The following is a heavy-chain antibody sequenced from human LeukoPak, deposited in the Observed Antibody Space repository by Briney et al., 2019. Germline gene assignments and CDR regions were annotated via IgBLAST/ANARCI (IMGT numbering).Heavy chain of an antibody. CDR1: GFTFSSYA. D-gene: IGHD3-9*01. CDR2: ISGSGGST. V-gene: IGHV3-23*01. CDR3: AKDGPGGDYDILTGCYGPNAFDI. Sequence: GGSLRLSCAASGFTFSSYAMSWVRQAPGKGLEWVSAISGSGGSTYYADSVKGRFTISRDNSKNTLYLQMNSLRAEDTAVYYCAKDGPGGDYDILTGCYGPNAFDIWGQGTMVTVSS. J-gene: IGHJ3*02.